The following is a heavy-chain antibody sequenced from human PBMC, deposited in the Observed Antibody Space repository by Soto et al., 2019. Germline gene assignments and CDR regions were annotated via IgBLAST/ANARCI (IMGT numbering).Heavy chain of an antibody. CDR3: ARGRYCSSISCSLGVEFDS. CDR2: ISAYNGNT. D-gene: IGHD2-2*01. V-gene: IGHV1-18*01. CDR1: GYTFTSYG. J-gene: IGHJ4*02. Sequence: GASVKVSCKASGYTFTSYGISWVRQAPGQGLEWMGWISAYNGNTNYAQKLQGRVTMTTDTSTSTAYMELRSLRSDDTAVYYCARGRYCSSISCSLGVEFDSWGQGTLVTVPQ.